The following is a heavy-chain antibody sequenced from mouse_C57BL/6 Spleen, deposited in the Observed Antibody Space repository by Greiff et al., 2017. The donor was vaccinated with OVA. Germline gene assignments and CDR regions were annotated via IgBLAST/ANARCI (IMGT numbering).Heavy chain of an antibody. CDR2: IWWDDDK. CDR3: ARMAVAYYSNFPFFDY. Sequence: QVTLKVSGPGILQPSQTLSLTCSFSGFSLSTFGMGVGWIRQPSGKGLEWLAHIWWDDDKYYNPALKSRLTISKDTSKNQVFLKIANVDTADTATYYCARMAVAYYSNFPFFDYWGQGTTLTVSS. D-gene: IGHD2-5*01. J-gene: IGHJ2*01. V-gene: IGHV8-8*01. CDR1: GFSLSTFGMG.